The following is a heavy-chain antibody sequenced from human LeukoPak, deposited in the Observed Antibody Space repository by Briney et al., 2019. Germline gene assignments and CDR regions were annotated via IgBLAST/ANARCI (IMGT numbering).Heavy chain of an antibody. D-gene: IGHD2-15*01. Sequence: SETLSLTCAVYGGSFSGYYWSWIRQPPGKGLEWIGEINHSGSTNYNPSLKSRVTISVDTSKNQFSLKLSSVTAADTAVYYCARVKGYCSGGSCYSWTGQIDYWGQGTLVTVSS. CDR3: ARVKGYCSGGSCYSWTGQIDY. J-gene: IGHJ4*02. CDR1: GGSFSGYY. V-gene: IGHV4-34*01. CDR2: INHSGST.